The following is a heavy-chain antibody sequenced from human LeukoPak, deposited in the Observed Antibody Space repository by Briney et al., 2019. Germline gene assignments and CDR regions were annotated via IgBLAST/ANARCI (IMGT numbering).Heavy chain of an antibody. CDR3: ARDLHGGNSFTSDWYFDL. CDR2: IYDSGST. V-gene: IGHV4-4*02. J-gene: IGHJ2*01. CDR1: GGSISISKSNW. Sequence: PSETLSLTCAVSGGSISISKSNWWSWVRQPPGKGLEWIGEIYDSGSTNYNPSLKSRVTISVDKSKNQFSLKLSSVTAADMAVYYCARDLHGGNSFTSDWYFDLWGRGTLVTVSS. D-gene: IGHD4-23*01.